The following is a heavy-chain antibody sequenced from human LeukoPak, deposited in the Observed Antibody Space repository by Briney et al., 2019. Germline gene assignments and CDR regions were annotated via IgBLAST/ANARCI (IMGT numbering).Heavy chain of an antibody. CDR2: IYTSGST. CDR1: GGSISSGSYY. J-gene: IGHJ6*03. D-gene: IGHD1-26*01. Sequence: SETLSLACTVSGGSISSGSYYWSWIRQPAGKGLEWIGRIYTSGSTNCNPSLKSRVTISVDTSKNQFSLKLSSVTAADTAVYYCARGGAPPVGYYYYYMDVWGKGTTVTVSS. CDR3: ARGGAPPVGYYYYYMDV. V-gene: IGHV4-61*02.